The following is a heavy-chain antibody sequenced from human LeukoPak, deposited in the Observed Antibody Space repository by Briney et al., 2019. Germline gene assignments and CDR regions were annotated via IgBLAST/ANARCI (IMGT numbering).Heavy chain of an antibody. CDR3: ANYYGSGSYADY. D-gene: IGHD3-10*01. CDR1: GFTFSNYA. J-gene: IGHJ4*02. V-gene: IGHV3-23*01. Sequence: GGSLRLSCAASGFTFSNYAMTWIRQAPGKGLEWVSGISANGNNTYYADSVKGRFTISRDNSKNTLCLQMNSLRAEDTAVYYCANYYGSGSYADYWGQGALVTVSS. CDR2: ISANGNNT.